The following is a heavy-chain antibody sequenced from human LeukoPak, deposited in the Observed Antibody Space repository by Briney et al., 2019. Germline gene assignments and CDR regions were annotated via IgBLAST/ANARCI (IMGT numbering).Heavy chain of an antibody. CDR2: IKDKGNSYTT. J-gene: IGHJ6*02. D-gene: IGHD3-22*01. CDR1: GFTFSDHY. Sequence: PGGSLRLSCAASGFTFSDHYMDWVRQAPGKGLEWVGRIKDKGNSYTTEYAASVKGRFTISRDDSKNSLYLRMNSLRAEDTAVYYCARAQYYDSSGYYRSYYYYGMDVWGQGTTVTVSS. V-gene: IGHV3-72*01. CDR3: ARAQYYDSSGYYRSYYYYGMDV.